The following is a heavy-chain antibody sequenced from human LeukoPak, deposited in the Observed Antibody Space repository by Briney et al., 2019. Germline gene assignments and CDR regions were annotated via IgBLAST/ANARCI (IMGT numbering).Heavy chain of an antibody. CDR1: GGSISSYY. D-gene: IGHD3-10*01. CDR2: IYYSGST. CDR3: ARVLVGQTALWFGELFDT. V-gene: IGHV4-59*01. J-gene: IGHJ5*02. Sequence: SETLSLTCTVSGGSISSYYWSWIRQPPGKGLEWIGYIYYSGSTNYNPSLKSRVTISVDTSKNQFSLKLSSVTAADTAVYYCARVLVGQTALWFGELFDTWGQGTLVTVSS.